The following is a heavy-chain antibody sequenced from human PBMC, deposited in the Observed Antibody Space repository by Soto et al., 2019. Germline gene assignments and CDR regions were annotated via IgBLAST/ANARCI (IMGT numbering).Heavy chain of an antibody. CDR2: IYYSGST. V-gene: IGHV4-59*12. D-gene: IGHD3-9*01. J-gene: IGHJ6*02. CDR1: GGSIRSYY. Sequence: SETQSLTCTVSGGSIRSYYWSWIRQPPGKGLEWIGYIYYSGSTNYNPSLKSRVTITRDMPTSTAYMELSSLRSEDTAVYYCAAEERYFDWLLPMAYYYYGMDVWGQGTTVTVSS. CDR3: AAEERYFDWLLPMAYYYYGMDV.